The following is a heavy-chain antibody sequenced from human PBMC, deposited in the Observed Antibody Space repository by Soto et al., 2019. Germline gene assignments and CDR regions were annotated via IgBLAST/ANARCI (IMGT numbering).Heavy chain of an antibody. CDR2: ITSSGTYI. J-gene: IGHJ4*02. D-gene: IGHD2-21*02. Sequence: GGSLRLSCAGSGLTFSSYSMNWVRQAPGRGLEWVSSITSSGTYIYYADSVKGRFTISRDNAKSSLYLQMNSLRAEDTAVYFCASLLAFCGGDCYSRGDYWGQGTLVTVSS. CDR3: ASLLAFCGGDCYSRGDY. CDR1: GLTFSSYS. V-gene: IGHV3-21*01.